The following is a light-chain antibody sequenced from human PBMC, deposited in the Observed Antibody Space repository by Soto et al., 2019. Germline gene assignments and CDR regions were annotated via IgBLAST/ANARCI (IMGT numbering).Light chain of an antibody. CDR2: AAS. V-gene: IGKV3-20*01. J-gene: IGKJ3*01. CDR3: QHYGSSFT. Sequence: IVLTQSPVTLSLSPGERATLSCRASQGVNSTYVAWYQQKPGQAPRLLIYAASIRATGIPDRFCGSGSGTDFILTISRLEPEDFVVYYCQHYGSSFTFGPGTKVDIK. CDR1: QGVNSTY.